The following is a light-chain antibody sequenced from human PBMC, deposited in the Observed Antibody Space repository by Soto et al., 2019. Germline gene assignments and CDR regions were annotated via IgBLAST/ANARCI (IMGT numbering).Light chain of an antibody. J-gene: IGKJ1*01. CDR3: QQYNNWPPT. CDR2: GAS. V-gene: IGKV3-15*01. CDR1: QSLSGSQ. Sequence: ETVMTQSPATLSVSQGERATLSCTASQSLSGSQLAWYQQKPGQAPRLLIYGASTRATGIPARFSGSGSGTEFTLTISSLQSEDFAVYYCQQYNNWPPTFGQGTKVDI.